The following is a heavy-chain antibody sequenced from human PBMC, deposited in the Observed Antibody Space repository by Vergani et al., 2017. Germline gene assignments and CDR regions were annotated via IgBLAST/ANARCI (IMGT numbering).Heavy chain of an antibody. CDR1: GYTFTGFY. D-gene: IGHD1-26*01. CDR3: ARAHYGVGAKDY. Sequence: QVQLVQSGAEVKKPGASVKVSCKASGYTFTGFYMHWVRQAPGQGLEWMGWITPNSGGTNYAQKFQGWVTMTRETSISTAYMELSRLRSDDTAVYYCARAHYGVGAKDYWGQGTLVTVSS. J-gene: IGHJ4*02. CDR2: ITPNSGGT. V-gene: IGHV1-2*04.